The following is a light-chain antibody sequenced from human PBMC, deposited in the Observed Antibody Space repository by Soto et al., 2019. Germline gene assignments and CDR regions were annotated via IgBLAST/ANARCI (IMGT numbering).Light chain of an antibody. Sequence: AIQLTQSPSSLSASVGDRVTITCRASQGISSALAWYQQKPGKAPKLLIYDASSLESGVPSRFSGSGSGTDFTLTISRLQPEDFATYYCQQFNSYPPRTFGGGTKVEIK. CDR3: QQFNSYPPRT. CDR2: DAS. CDR1: QGISSA. V-gene: IGKV1-13*02. J-gene: IGKJ4*01.